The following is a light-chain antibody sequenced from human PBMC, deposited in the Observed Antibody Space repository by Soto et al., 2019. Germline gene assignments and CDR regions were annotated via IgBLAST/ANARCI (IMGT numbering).Light chain of an antibody. J-gene: IGLJ1*01. V-gene: IGLV2-14*01. CDR3: SSYTSSSTSRYV. CDR2: DVS. CDR1: SSDVGGYNY. Sequence: QSALTQPASVSGSPGQSITISCTGTSSDVGGYNYVSWYQQHPGKAPKLMIYDVSNRPSGVSNRFSGSKSGNTASLTISGLQAKDEADYYCSSYTSSSTSRYVFGTGTKLTVL.